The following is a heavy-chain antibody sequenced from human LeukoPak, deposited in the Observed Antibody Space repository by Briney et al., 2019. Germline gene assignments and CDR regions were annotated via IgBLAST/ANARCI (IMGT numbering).Heavy chain of an antibody. V-gene: IGHV3-23*01. J-gene: IGHJ4*02. Sequence: GGSLRLSCAASGFTFSSYAMSWVRQAPGKGLEWVSAINGSGGSTYYADSVKGRFTISRDNSKNTLYLQMNRLRAEETAVYYCAKDIYYYDSSGYYWPFDYWGQGTLVTVSS. CDR3: AKDIYYYDSSGYYWPFDY. CDR1: GFTFSSYA. D-gene: IGHD3-22*01. CDR2: INGSGGST.